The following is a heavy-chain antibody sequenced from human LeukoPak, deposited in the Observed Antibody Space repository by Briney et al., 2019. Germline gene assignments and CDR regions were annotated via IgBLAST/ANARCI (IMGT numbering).Heavy chain of an antibody. J-gene: IGHJ4*02. V-gene: IGHV3-30*18. CDR2: ISYDGSNK. CDR3: AKVASPRFLGWLFRGPFDY. D-gene: IGHD3-3*01. Sequence: PGRSLRLSCAASGFTFSSYGMHWVRQAPGKGLEWVAVISYDGSNKYYADSVKGRFTISRDNSKNTLYLQMNSLRAEDTAVYYCAKVASPRFLGWLFRGPFDYWGQGTLVTVSS. CDR1: GFTFSSYG.